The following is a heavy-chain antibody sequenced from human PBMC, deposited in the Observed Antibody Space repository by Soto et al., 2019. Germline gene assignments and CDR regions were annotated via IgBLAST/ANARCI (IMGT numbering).Heavy chain of an antibody. Sequence: PGGSLRLSCAASGFIFSASGLHWVRQAPGNGLEWVGRIRTKVNDFATIYAASVKGRFTISRNDSKNTAYLQMNSLKNEDTAVYYCARPKDSPDYDWYFDLWGRGTLVTVSS. CDR2: IRTKVNDFAT. V-gene: IGHV3-73*01. J-gene: IGHJ2*01. CDR1: GFIFSASG. D-gene: IGHD4-17*01. CDR3: ARPKDSPDYDWYFDL.